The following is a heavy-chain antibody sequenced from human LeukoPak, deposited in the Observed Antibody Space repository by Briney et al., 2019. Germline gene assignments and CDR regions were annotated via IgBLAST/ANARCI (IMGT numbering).Heavy chain of an antibody. J-gene: IGHJ4*02. D-gene: IGHD3-3*01. CDR1: GGTFSSYA. Sequence: GASVKVSCKASGGTFSSYAISWVRQAPGQGLEWMGGIIPIFGTANYAQNFQGRVTITADESTSTAFMELSSLRPEDTAVYYCAGPRTYYDSWSGYPPFDYWGQGTLVTVSS. V-gene: IGHV1-69*13. CDR2: IIPIFGTA. CDR3: AGPRTYYDSWSGYPPFDY.